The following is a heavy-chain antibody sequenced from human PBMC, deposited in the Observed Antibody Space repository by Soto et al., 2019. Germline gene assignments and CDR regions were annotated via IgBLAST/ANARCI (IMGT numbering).Heavy chain of an antibody. CDR3: ARAGDYDSSGYYSP. CDR1: GGSISSGGYY. Sequence: SETLSLTCTVSGGSISSGGYYWSWIRQHPGKGLEWIGYIYYSGSTYYNPSLKSRVTISVDTSKNQFSLKLSSVTAADTAVYYCARAGDYDSSGYYSPWGQGTLVTVSS. J-gene: IGHJ5*02. CDR2: IYYSGST. V-gene: IGHV4-31*03. D-gene: IGHD3-22*01.